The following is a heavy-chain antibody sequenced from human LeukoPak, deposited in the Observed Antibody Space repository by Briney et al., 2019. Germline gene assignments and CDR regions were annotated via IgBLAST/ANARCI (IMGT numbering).Heavy chain of an antibody. Sequence: GGSLRLSCAASGFTFSSYAMHWVRQAPGKGLEWVAVISYDGSNKYYADSVKGRFTISRDNSKNTLYLQMNSLRAEDTAVYYCARDGSFYYDFGSGYRFSGMDVWGQGTTVTVSS. J-gene: IGHJ6*02. CDR3: ARDGSFYYDFGSGYRFSGMDV. D-gene: IGHD3-3*01. CDR2: ISYDGSNK. CDR1: GFTFSSYA. V-gene: IGHV3-30-3*01.